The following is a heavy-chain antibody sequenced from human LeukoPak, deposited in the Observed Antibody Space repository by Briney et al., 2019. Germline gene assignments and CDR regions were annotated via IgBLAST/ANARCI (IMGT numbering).Heavy chain of an antibody. CDR1: GGSLSSYY. V-gene: IGHV4-59*01. CDR2: IYYSGSF. CDR3: ARAQTRLGTHY. Sequence: SETLSLTCTVSGGSLSSYYWTWIRRPPGKGLEWIGYIYYSGSFNYNPSLKSRVTISVDTSKNQFSLKLSSVTAADTAVYYCARAQTRLGTHYWGQGTLVTVSS. J-gene: IGHJ4*02. D-gene: IGHD3-16*01.